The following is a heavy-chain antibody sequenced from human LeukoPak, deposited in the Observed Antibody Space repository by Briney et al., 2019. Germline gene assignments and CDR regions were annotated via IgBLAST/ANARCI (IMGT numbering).Heavy chain of an antibody. V-gene: IGHV7-4-1*02. Sequence: GASVKVSCKASGYTFTNYAMNWVRQAPGQGLERMGWINTNTGNPTYAQGFTGRFVFSFDTSVSTAYLQISSLKAEDTAVYYCARVVRGSSGYRYYFDYWGQGTLVTVSS. CDR2: INTNTGNP. CDR1: GYTFTNYA. J-gene: IGHJ4*02. CDR3: ARVVRGSSGYRYYFDY. D-gene: IGHD3-22*01.